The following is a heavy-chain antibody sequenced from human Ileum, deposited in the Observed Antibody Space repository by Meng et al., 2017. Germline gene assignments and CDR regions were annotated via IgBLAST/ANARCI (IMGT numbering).Heavy chain of an antibody. CDR1: GSSISSYY. CDR3: ARESGRYCSGGSCYYHDAFDI. CDR2: IYTSGRT. D-gene: IGHD2-15*01. V-gene: IGHV4-4*07. J-gene: IGHJ3*02. Sequence: SETLSLTGTVSGSSISSYYWSWIRQSAGKGLEWIGRIYTSGRTNYNPPLKSRVTMSVDTSKNQFSLKLSSVTAADTAVYYCARESGRYCSGGSCYYHDAFDIWGQGTMVTVSS.